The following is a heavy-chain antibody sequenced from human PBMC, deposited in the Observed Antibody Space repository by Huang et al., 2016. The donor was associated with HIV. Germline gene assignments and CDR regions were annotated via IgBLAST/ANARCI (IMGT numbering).Heavy chain of an antibody. Sequence: QVQLQESGPGLVKPSETLSLTCTVSGGSVSSGSYYWSWIRQPPGKGLEWIGDIYNCYSGNTNYNPPLKSRVSITVDPSRNQFSLKVSSVTAADTAVYYCAAYHRRRAAHNFDYWGQGTLVTVSS. D-gene: IGHD6-6*01. CDR2: IYNCYSGNT. CDR3: AAYHRRRAAHNFDY. CDR1: GGSVSSGSYY. J-gene: IGHJ4*02. V-gene: IGHV4-61*01.